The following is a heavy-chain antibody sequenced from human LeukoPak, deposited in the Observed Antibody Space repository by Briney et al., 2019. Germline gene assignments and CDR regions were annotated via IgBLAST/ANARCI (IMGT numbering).Heavy chain of an antibody. V-gene: IGHV1-46*01. CDR3: ARGIWQWLLDY. Sequence: ASVKVSCKASGDTFSSYAICWVRQAPGQGLEWMGIINPSGGSTSYAQKFQGRVTMTRDTSTSTVYMELSSLRSEDTAVYYCARGIWQWLLDYWGQGTLVTVSS. D-gene: IGHD6-19*01. J-gene: IGHJ4*02. CDR1: GDTFSSYA. CDR2: INPSGGST.